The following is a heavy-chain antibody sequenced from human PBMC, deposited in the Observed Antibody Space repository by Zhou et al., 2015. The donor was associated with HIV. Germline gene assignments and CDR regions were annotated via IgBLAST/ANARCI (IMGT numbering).Heavy chain of an antibody. CDR3: ARGLNTAMATGYYYAMDV. D-gene: IGHD5-18*01. V-gene: IGHV3-33*08. J-gene: IGHJ6*02. Sequence: VQLVESGGGVVQPGRSLRLSCAASGFSFSRYGMHWVRQAPGKGLEWVAVIWYDGSNKYYADSVKGRFTISRDNSKNTLYLQMNSLRAEDTAVFYCARGLNTAMATGYYYAMDVWGQGP. CDR1: GFSFSRYG. CDR2: IWYDGSNK.